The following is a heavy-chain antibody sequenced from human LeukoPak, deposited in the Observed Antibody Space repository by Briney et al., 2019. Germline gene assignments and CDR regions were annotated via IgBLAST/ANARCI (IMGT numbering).Heavy chain of an antibody. V-gene: IGHV4-34*01. Sequence: SETLSLTCAVYGGSFSGYYWSWIRQPPGKGLEWIGEINHSGSTNYNPSLKSRVTISVDTSKNQFSLKLSSVTAADTAVYYCARGGRGYSYSQRWGQGTLVTVSS. D-gene: IGHD5-18*01. CDR2: INHSGST. J-gene: IGHJ4*02. CDR3: ARGGRGYSYSQR. CDR1: GGSFSGYY.